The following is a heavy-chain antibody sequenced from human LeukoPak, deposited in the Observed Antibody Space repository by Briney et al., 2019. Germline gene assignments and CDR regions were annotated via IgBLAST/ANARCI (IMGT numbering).Heavy chain of an antibody. Sequence: ASVTVSCTASGYTFTSYAMNWVRQAPGQGLEWMGWINTNTGNPTYAQGFTGRFVFSLDTSVSTAYLQISSLKAEDTAVYYCARGITMVRGVISDYWGQGTLVTVSS. CDR3: ARGITMVRGVISDY. CDR1: GYTFTSYA. CDR2: INTNTGNP. D-gene: IGHD3-10*01. V-gene: IGHV7-4-1*02. J-gene: IGHJ4*02.